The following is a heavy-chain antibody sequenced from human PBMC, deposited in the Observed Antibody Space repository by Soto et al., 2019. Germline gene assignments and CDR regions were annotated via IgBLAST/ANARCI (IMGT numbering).Heavy chain of an antibody. D-gene: IGHD6-13*01. CDR1: GFTFSSYA. J-gene: IGHJ5*02. V-gene: IGHV3-23*01. CDR2: ISGSGGST. Sequence: GGSLRLSCAASGFTFSSYAMSWVRQAPGKGLEWVSAISGSGGSTYYADSVKGRFTISRDNSKNTLCLQMNSLRAEDTAVYYCAKSQQQLVINWFDPWGQGTLVTVSS. CDR3: AKSQQQLVINWFDP.